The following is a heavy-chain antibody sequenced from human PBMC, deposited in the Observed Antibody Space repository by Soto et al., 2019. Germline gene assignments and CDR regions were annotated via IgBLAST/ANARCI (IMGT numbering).Heavy chain of an antibody. Sequence: EVQLVESGGGLVQPGGSLRISCAASTFTFSDYWMHWVRQPPGKGLEWVSRVNNDGISTSYADSVQGRFIISRDNAKNTLYLQVDSLRAEDTAVYYCARGALGDLGWFDAWGQGSLVTVSS. J-gene: IGHJ5*02. CDR1: TFTFSDYW. V-gene: IGHV3-74*01. CDR2: VNNDGIST. CDR3: ARGALGDLGWFDA. D-gene: IGHD2-21*01.